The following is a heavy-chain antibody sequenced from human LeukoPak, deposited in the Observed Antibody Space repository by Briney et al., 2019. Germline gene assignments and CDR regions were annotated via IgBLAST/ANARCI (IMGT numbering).Heavy chain of an antibody. J-gene: IGHJ4*02. CDR2: MNGEGTTI. Sequence: GGSLRLSCAASGFTFSNYWIHWVRQAPGKGLVWVSRMNGEGTTIDYADSVKGRFTVSRDYAKNTLFLQMNNLRTEDTALYFCATARNFRFEYWGQGSLVIVSA. CDR1: GFTFSNYW. V-gene: IGHV3-74*01. CDR3: ATARNFRFEY. D-gene: IGHD1-7*01.